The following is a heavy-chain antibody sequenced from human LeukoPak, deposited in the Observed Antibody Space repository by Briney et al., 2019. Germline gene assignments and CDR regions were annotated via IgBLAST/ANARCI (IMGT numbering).Heavy chain of an antibody. J-gene: IGHJ4*02. Sequence: PSGTLSLTYAVSGVSISSDNWWSWVRQPPGEGLEWIGQIHHSGSTNYNPSLKSRVTISVDTSKNQFSLKLSSVTAADTAVYYCARLGYTSGGPDYWGQGTLVTVSS. D-gene: IGHD6-19*01. V-gene: IGHV4-4*02. CDR1: GVSISSDNW. CDR2: IHHSGST. CDR3: ARLGYTSGGPDY.